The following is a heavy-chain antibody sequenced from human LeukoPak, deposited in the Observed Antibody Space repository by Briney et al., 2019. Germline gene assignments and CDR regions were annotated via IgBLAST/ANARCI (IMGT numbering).Heavy chain of an antibody. J-gene: IGHJ4*02. CDR2: IWYDGSNK. D-gene: IGHD2-2*01. CDR3: ARAGIGNALDY. V-gene: IGHV3-33*01. CDR1: GFTFSKYG. Sequence: GMSLRLSCAASGFTFSKYGMNWVRQAPGKGLEWVAIIWYDGSNKYFAESVMGRFTISKDNSKNTVYLQTNSLRIEDTAVYHCARAGIGNALDYWGPGTQVTVSS.